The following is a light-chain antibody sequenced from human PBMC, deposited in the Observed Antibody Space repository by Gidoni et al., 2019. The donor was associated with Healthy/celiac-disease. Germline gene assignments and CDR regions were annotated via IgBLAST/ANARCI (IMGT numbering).Light chain of an antibody. CDR2: AAS. CDR1: QSISIY. Sequence: DIQMTQSPSSLSASVGYRVTITCRASQSISIYLNWYQQKPGKAPKLLIYAASSLQSGVPSRFSGSGSGTDFTLTISSLQPEDFATYYCQQSYSTPPTFGGGTKVEIK. CDR3: QQSYSTPPT. J-gene: IGKJ4*01. V-gene: IGKV1-39*01.